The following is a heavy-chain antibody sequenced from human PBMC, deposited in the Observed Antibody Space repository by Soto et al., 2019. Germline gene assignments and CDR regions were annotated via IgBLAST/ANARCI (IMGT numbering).Heavy chain of an antibody. CDR2: ISPYTGDT. J-gene: IGHJ6*02. Sequence: QVQLVQSGDEMKKPGASVRVSCKASGYIFVNCGIAWVRQAPGQGLEWMGWISPYTGDTHSASKVQGRLTMTTDTSTCTAYMDLGSLTSDDTAVYYCAMVDNYVTPTPQDVWGQGTTVTVSS. D-gene: IGHD3-16*01. CDR3: AMVDNYVTPTPQDV. V-gene: IGHV1-18*01. CDR1: GYIFVNCG.